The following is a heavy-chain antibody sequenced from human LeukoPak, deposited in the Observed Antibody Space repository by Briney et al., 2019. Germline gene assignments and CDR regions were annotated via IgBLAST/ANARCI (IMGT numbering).Heavy chain of an antibody. V-gene: IGHV3-53*01. J-gene: IGHJ3*02. CDR1: GFTVSSNY. CDR2: IYSGGST. D-gene: IGHD5-12*01. Sequence: PGGSLRLSCAASGFTVSSNYMSWVRQAPGKGLEWVSVIYSGGSTYYADSVKGRFTISRDNSKNTLYLQMNSLRAEDTAVYYCAREKEATSYAFDIWGQGTMVTVSS. CDR3: AREKEATSYAFDI.